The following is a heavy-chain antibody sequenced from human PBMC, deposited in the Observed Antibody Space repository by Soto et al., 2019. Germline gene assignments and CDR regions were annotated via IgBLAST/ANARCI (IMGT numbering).Heavy chain of an antibody. V-gene: IGHV3-23*01. Sequence: GGSLRLSCAASGFNYSSYAMSWVRPAPGKGLEWVAAITASGGSTYFADSVKGRFTISRDNSKNTLYLQMNSLRAEDTAMYYCAKDRAPYSSSWYPSDYWGQGTLVTVSS. CDR1: GFNYSSYA. D-gene: IGHD6-13*01. CDR3: AKDRAPYSSSWYPSDY. CDR2: ITASGGST. J-gene: IGHJ4*02.